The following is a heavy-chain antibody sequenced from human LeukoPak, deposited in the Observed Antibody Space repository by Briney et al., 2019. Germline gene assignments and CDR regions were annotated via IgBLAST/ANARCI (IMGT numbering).Heavy chain of an antibody. Sequence: PSETLSLTCTVSGGSISSYYWSWIRQPAGKGLEWIGRIYTSGSTNYNPSLKSGVTMSVDTSKNQFSLKLSSVTAADTAVYYCARGPGVVAATGPDAFDIWGQGTMVTVSS. V-gene: IGHV4-4*07. J-gene: IGHJ3*02. D-gene: IGHD2-15*01. CDR2: IYTSGST. CDR1: GGSISSYY. CDR3: ARGPGVVAATGPDAFDI.